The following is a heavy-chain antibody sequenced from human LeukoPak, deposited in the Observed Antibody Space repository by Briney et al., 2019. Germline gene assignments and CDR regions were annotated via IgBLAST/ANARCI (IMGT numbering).Heavy chain of an antibody. CDR1: GGTFSSYA. J-gene: IGHJ4*02. CDR2: IIPIFGTA. CDR3: ARDIGELWFGFYYFDY. V-gene: IGHV1-69*13. D-gene: IGHD3-10*01. Sequence: SVKVSCKASGGTFSSYAISWVRQAPGQGLERMGGIIPIFGTANYAQKFQGRVTITADESTSTAYMELSSLRSEDTAVYYCARDIGELWFGFYYFDYWGQGTLVTVSS.